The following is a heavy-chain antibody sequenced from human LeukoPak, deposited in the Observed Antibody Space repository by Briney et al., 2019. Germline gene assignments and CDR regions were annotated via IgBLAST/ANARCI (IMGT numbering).Heavy chain of an antibody. J-gene: IGHJ4*02. Sequence: GASVKVSCKASGGTFSSYAISWVRQAPGQGLEWMGIINPSGGSTSYAQKFQGRVTMTRDTSTSTVYMELSSLRSEDTAVYYCARDSKGVDILTGYFDYWGQGTLVTVSS. D-gene: IGHD3-9*01. V-gene: IGHV1-46*01. CDR3: ARDSKGVDILTGYFDY. CDR1: GGTFSSYA. CDR2: INPSGGST.